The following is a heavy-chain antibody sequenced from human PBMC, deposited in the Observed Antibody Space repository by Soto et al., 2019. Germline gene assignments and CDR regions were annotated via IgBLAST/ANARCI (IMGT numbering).Heavy chain of an antibody. CDR2: INAGNGNT. Sequence: ASVKVSCKASGYTFTSYAMHWVRQAPGQRLEWMGWINAGNGNTKYSQKFQGRVTMTKDTSTDTAYMELSSLRSEDTAVYYCATDLTGPRLKPVWGQGTMVAVS. CDR1: GYTFTSYA. D-gene: IGHD1-7*01. CDR3: ATDLTGPRLKPV. J-gene: IGHJ4*02. V-gene: IGHV1-3*01.